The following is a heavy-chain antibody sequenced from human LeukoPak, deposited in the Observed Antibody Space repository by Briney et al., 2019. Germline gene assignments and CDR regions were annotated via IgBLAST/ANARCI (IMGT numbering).Heavy chain of an antibody. CDR3: ARETTSGYDSIPLDY. J-gene: IGHJ4*02. V-gene: IGHV3-23*01. Sequence: GGSLRLSCGASGFTFSSYAMSWVRQAPGKGLEWVSAINGGGGSTYYADSVKGRFTISRDNSKNTLYLQMNSLRAEDTAVYYCARETTSGYDSIPLDYWGQGTLVTVSS. CDR2: INGGGGST. D-gene: IGHD5-12*01. CDR1: GFTFSSYA.